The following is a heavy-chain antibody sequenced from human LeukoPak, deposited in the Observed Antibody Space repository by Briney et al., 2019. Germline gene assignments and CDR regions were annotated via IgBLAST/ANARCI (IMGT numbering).Heavy chain of an antibody. CDR2: ITDSGGDT. D-gene: IGHD6-6*01. Sequence: GGSLTLSCAASGFTFSSYGRNWVRQAPGKGLEGVSAITDSGGDTYYADSVKGRFTVSRDNSKNTLFLQMNSLRAEDTAIYFCAKRVPYGSSSVHFDCWGQGTLVTVSS. CDR1: GFTFSSYG. CDR3: AKRVPYGSSSVHFDC. J-gene: IGHJ4*02. V-gene: IGHV3-23*01.